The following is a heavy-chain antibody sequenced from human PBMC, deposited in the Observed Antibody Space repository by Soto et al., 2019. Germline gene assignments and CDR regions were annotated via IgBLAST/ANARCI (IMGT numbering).Heavy chain of an antibody. CDR1: GVSFFGYY. Sequence: PETLSLTCAVYGVSFFGYYWGSIRQPPGKGLEWIGEINHSGSTNYNPSLKSRVTISVDTSKNQFSLKLSSVTAADTAVYYCARGKLSDYVWGSYRYHFDYWGQGTVVT. CDR2: INHSGST. D-gene: IGHD3-16*02. V-gene: IGHV4-34*01. CDR3: ARGKLSDYVWGSYRYHFDY. J-gene: IGHJ4*02.